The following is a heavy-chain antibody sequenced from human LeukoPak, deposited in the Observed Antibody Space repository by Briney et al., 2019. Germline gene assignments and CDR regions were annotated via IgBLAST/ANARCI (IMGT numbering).Heavy chain of an antibody. CDR3: ARAAGAAGGQYFDY. V-gene: IGHV4-4*07. CDR2: IYTNGDT. Sequence: PSETLSLTCTVSGGSISGYYWSWIRQPAGQGLKWIGRIYTNGDTKFNPSLKSRVTMSVDTSKNQLSLKPRPVTAADTAVYYCARAAGAAGGQYFDYWGQGTLVTVSS. D-gene: IGHD6-13*01. J-gene: IGHJ4*02. CDR1: GGSISGYY.